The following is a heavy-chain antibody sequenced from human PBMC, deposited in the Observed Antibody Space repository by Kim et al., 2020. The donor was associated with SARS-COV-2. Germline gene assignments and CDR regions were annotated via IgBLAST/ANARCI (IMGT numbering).Heavy chain of an antibody. J-gene: IGHJ6*02. CDR3: ATGVIIKYYYYGMDV. Sequence: QKFQGRVTMTEDTSTDTAYMELSSLRSEDTAVYYCATGVIIKYYYYGMDVWGQGTTVTVSS. D-gene: IGHD3-3*01. V-gene: IGHV1-24*01.